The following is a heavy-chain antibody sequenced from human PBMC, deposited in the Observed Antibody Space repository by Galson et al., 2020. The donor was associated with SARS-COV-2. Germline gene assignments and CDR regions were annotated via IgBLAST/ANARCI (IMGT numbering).Heavy chain of an antibody. V-gene: IGHV5-51*07. D-gene: IGHD3-10*01. Sequence: GESLKISCKTSGYSFTAYWIGWVHQMPGKGLEWMGIIYPADSDTRYSPSFEGQVTISADKSFTTAYLQWSSLRASDTAIYYCARRPLEGNFDYWGQGTLVTVSS. CDR1: GYSFTAYW. CDR3: ARRPLEGNFDY. J-gene: IGHJ4*02. CDR2: IYPADSDT.